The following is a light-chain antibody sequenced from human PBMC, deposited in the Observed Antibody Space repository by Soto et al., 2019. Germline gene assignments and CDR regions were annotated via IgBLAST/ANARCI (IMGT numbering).Light chain of an antibody. CDR3: QQYAGT. J-gene: IGKJ1*01. Sequence: DIQMTQSPSTLSASVGDRVTITCRASQSISSWLAWYQQKPGKAPKPLIYDASSLESGVPSRFSGSGSGTEFTLTISSLQPDDFATYYCQQYAGTFGQGT. CDR2: DAS. CDR1: QSISSW. V-gene: IGKV1-5*01.